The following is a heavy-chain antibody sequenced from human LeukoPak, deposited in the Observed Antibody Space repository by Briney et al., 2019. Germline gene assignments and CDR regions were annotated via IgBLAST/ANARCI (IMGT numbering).Heavy chain of an antibody. D-gene: IGHD2-2*01. Sequence: PGGSLRLSCAASGFTFSSYGMHWVRQAPGKGLEWVAFIRYDGSNKYYADSVKGRFTISRDNSKNTLYLQMNSLRAEDTAVYYCAKDRCRSTSCYYFDYWGQGTLVTVSS. V-gene: IGHV3-30*02. J-gene: IGHJ4*02. CDR2: IRYDGSNK. CDR1: GFTFSSYG. CDR3: AKDRCRSTSCYYFDY.